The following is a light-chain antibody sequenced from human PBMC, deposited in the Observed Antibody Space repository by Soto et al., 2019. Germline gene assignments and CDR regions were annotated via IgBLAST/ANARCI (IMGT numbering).Light chain of an antibody. CDR2: KVS. Sequence: DGLITHSPLCQPFTLVQPSSISCMSSQSLVYSDGDTYLNWLQQRPGQSPRRLIYKVSNRDSKVPDRFSGSGSGTDFTLKISRVEAEDVGVYYCMQGTHWPRTFGQGTKVDIK. J-gene: IGKJ1*01. V-gene: IGKV2-30*01. CDR1: QSLVYSDGDTY. CDR3: MQGTHWPRT.